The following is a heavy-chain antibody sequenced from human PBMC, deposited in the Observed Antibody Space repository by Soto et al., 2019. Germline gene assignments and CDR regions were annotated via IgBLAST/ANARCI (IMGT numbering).Heavy chain of an antibody. CDR3: ARHVHDYGDYFDY. J-gene: IGHJ4*02. D-gene: IGHD4-17*01. Sequence: SETLSLTCTVSGGSISSSSYYWGWIRQPQGKGLEWIGSIYYSGSTYYNPSLKSRVTISVDTSKNQFSLKLSSVTAADTAVYYCARHVHDYGDYFDYWGQGTLVTVSS. V-gene: IGHV4-39*01. CDR2: IYYSGST. CDR1: GGSISSSSYY.